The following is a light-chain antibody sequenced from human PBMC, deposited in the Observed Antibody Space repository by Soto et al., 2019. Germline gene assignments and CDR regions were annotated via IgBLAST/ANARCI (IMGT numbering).Light chain of an antibody. J-gene: IGLJ2*01. CDR3: SSYTSSTTLSI. CDR2: DVT. CDR1: SSDIGGYNY. V-gene: IGLV2-14*01. Sequence: QSALTQPASVSGSPGQSITISCTGTSSDIGGYNYVSWYQQHPGNAPKLIIYDVTNRPSGVSNRFSGSKSGDTASLTISGLLAEDEADYYCSSYTSSTTLSIFGGGTKLTV.